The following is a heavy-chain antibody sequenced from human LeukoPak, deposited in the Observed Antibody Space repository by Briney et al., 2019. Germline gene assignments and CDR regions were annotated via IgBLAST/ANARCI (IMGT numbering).Heavy chain of an antibody. CDR2: IYPGDSDT. J-gene: IGHJ6*02. CDR3: ASYYGSGRPPPDYYYGMDV. Sequence: GESLKISCKGSGYSFTSYWIGWVRQMPGKGLEWMGIIYPGDSDTRYSPSFQGQVTISADKSISTAYLQWSSLKASDTAMYYCASYYGSGRPPPDYYYGMDVWGQGTTVTVSS. CDR1: GYSFTSYW. V-gene: IGHV5-51*01. D-gene: IGHD3-10*01.